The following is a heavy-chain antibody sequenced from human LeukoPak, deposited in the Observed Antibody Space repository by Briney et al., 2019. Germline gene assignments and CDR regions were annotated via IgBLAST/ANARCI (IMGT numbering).Heavy chain of an antibody. V-gene: IGHV3-23*01. J-gene: IGHJ4*02. D-gene: IGHD5-12*01. CDR1: GFTFSSYA. Sequence: GGSRRLSCAASGFTFSSYAMSWVRQAPGKGLEWVSAISGSGGSTYYADSVKGRFTISRDNSKNTLYLQMNSLRAEDTAVYYCAKDRVATRVFDYWGQGTLVTVSS. CDR2: ISGSGGST. CDR3: AKDRVATRVFDY.